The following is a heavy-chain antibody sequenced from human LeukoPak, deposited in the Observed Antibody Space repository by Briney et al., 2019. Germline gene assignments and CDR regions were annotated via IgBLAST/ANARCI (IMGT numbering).Heavy chain of an antibody. CDR1: AFTFSSSW. V-gene: IGHV3-74*01. CDR3: AREGCSGGTCFSPYYYYGMDV. D-gene: IGHD2-15*01. J-gene: IGHJ6*02. CDR2: INSDGIST. Sequence: GGSLRLSCAASAFTFSSSWMHWVLQAPGKGLVWVSRINSDGISTSYADSVKGRFTISRDNAKNTLYLQMNSLRAEDTAVYYCAREGCSGGTCFSPYYYYGMDVWGQRTTVTVSS.